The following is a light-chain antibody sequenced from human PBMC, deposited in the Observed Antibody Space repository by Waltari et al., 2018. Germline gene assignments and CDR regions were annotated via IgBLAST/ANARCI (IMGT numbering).Light chain of an antibody. J-gene: IGKJ1*01. CDR2: SAA. CDR1: QSVGSSS. Sequence: EIVLTQSPGTASLSPGERVTLSCRASQSVGSSSLAWYQQKPGQAPRLVIYSAARRATGVPDRFSGSGSGTDFSLTISRLEPEDFAVYYCQQHGTLPATFGQGTTVEIK. V-gene: IGKV3-20*01. CDR3: QQHGTLPAT.